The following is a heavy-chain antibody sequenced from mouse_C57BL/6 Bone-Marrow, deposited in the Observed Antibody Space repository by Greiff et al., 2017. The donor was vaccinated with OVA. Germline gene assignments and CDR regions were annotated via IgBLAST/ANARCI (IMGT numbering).Heavy chain of an antibody. J-gene: IGHJ2*01. Sequence: VQLQQSGPVLVKPGASVKMSCKASGYTFTDYYMNWVKQSHGKSLEWIGVINPYNGGTSYNQKFKGKATLTVDKSSSTAYMELNSLTSEDSAVDYCARWDYYGSSSCDYWGQGTTLTVSS. D-gene: IGHD1-1*01. CDR3: ARWDYYGSSSCDY. CDR1: GYTFTDYY. V-gene: IGHV1-19*01. CDR2: INPYNGGT.